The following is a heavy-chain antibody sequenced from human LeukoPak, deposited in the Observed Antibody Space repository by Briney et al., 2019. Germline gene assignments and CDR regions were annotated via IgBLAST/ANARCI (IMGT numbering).Heavy chain of an antibody. CDR3: AREVPTGQAFDI. CDR2: ISSSHSTI. V-gene: IGHV3-48*03. CDR1: GFTFSSYE. D-gene: IGHD4-17*01. Sequence: GGSLRLSCAASGFTFSSYEMNWARQAPGKGLEWVSYISSSHSTIYYPDSVKGRFTISRDNAKNSLYLQMNSLRAEDTAVYYCAREVPTGQAFDIWGQGRMVTVSS. J-gene: IGHJ3*02.